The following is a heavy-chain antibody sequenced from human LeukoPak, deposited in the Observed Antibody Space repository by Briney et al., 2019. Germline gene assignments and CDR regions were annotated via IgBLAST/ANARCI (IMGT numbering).Heavy chain of an antibody. J-gene: IGHJ4*02. CDR2: INHSGST. CDR1: GGSFSGYY. D-gene: IGHD6-13*01. CDR3: ARGRGYSSLFDY. Sequence: SETLSLTCAVYGGSFSGYYWSWIRQPPGKGLEWIGEINHSGSTNYNPSLKSRVTISVDTSKNQFSLKLSSVTAADTAVYYCARGRGYSSLFDYWGQGTLVTVPS. V-gene: IGHV4-34*01.